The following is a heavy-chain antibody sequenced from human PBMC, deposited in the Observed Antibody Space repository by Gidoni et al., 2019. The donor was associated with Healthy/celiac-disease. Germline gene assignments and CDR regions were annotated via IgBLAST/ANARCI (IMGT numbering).Heavy chain of an antibody. CDR1: GFTFDDYT. V-gene: IGHV3-43*01. CDR2: ISWDGSST. J-gene: IGHJ4*02. Sequence: EGQLVESGGVVVQPGGSLRLSCAASGFTFDDYTMHWVRQAPGKGLEWVSLISWDGSSTYYADSVKGRFTISRDNSKNSLYLQMNSLRTEDTALYYCAKDISSGSYYIDYWGQGTLVTVSS. CDR3: AKDISSGSYYIDY. D-gene: IGHD1-26*01.